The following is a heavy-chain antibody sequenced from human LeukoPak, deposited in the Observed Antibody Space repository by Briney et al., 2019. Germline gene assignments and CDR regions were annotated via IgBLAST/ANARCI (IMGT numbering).Heavy chain of an antibody. V-gene: IGHV3-23*01. J-gene: IGHJ6*02. CDR3: ARYYARPELGYYYGMDV. CDR1: GFTFSSYA. D-gene: IGHD1-26*01. Sequence: PGGSLRLSCAASGFTFSSYAMSWVRQAPGKGLEWVSAISGSGGSTYYADSVKGRFTISRDNSKNTLYLQMNSLRAEDTAVYYCARYYARPELGYYYGMDVWGQGTTVTVSS. CDR2: ISGSGGST.